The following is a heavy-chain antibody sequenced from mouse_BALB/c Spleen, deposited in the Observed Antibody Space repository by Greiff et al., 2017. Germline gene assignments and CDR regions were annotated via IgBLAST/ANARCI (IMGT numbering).Heavy chain of an antibody. CDR3: AREGDYGSSYEGAMDY. V-gene: IGHV1S137*01. D-gene: IGHD1-1*01. J-gene: IGHJ4*01. Sequence: VKLMESGAELVRPGVSVKISCKGSGYTFTDYAMHWVKQSHAKSLEWIGVISTYYGDASYNQKFKGKATMTVDKSSSTAYMELARLTSEDSAIYYCAREGDYGSSYEGAMDYWGQGTSVTVSS. CDR2: ISTYYGDA. CDR1: GYTFTDYA.